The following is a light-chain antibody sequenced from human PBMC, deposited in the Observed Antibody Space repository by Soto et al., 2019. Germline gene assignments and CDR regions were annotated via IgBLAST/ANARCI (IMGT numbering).Light chain of an antibody. V-gene: IGKV2-28*01. J-gene: IGKJ3*01. CDR2: LGS. Sequence: DIVMTQSPLSLPVTPGEPASISCRASQSLLHSTGYNDLDWYLQKPGQSPQLLIYLGSNRASGVPDRFSGSGSGTDFTLKISRVEAEDVGVYYSMQALQTSFTVGRGTKVDIK. CDR1: QSLLHSTGYND. CDR3: MQALQTSFT.